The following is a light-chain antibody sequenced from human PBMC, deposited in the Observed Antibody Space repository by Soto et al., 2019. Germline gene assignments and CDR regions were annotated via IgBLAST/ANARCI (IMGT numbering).Light chain of an antibody. V-gene: IGLV2-23*01. CDR3: CSYAGSSTSVV. CDR1: SSDVGSYNL. J-gene: IGLJ2*01. Sequence: QSALTQPASVSGSPGQSITISCTGTSSDVGSYNLVSWYQQHPSKAPKLMIYEGSKRPSGVSNRFSGSKSGNTASLTISGLQAEDEADYYCCSYAGSSTSVVFGGGTKLTVL. CDR2: EGS.